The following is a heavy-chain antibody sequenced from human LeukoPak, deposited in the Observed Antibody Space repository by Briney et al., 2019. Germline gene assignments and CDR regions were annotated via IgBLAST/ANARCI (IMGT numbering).Heavy chain of an antibody. CDR1: GYTFTSYA. Sequence: ASVKVSCKAAGYTFTSYAISWVRQAPGQGLEWMGWINPNSGGTNYAQKFQGRVTMTRDTSISTAYMELSRLRSDDTAVYYCARDRRRIAARWDDYYYYYYMDVWGKGTTVTVSS. D-gene: IGHD6-6*01. J-gene: IGHJ6*03. V-gene: IGHV1-2*02. CDR3: ARDRRRIAARWDDYYYYYYMDV. CDR2: INPNSGGT.